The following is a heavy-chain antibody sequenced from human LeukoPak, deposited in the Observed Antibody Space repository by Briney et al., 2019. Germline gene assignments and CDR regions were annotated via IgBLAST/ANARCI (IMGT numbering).Heavy chain of an antibody. Sequence: PSETLSLTCTVSGGSISSYYWSWIRQPPGKGLEWIGYIYYSGTTNYNPSLKSRVTISVDTSKNQFSLKLSFVTAADTAVYYCARGVYIAVAQYGYRGQGTLVTVSS. CDR2: IYYSGTT. J-gene: IGHJ4*02. CDR3: ARGVYIAVAQYGY. V-gene: IGHV4-59*01. D-gene: IGHD6-13*01. CDR1: GGSISSYY.